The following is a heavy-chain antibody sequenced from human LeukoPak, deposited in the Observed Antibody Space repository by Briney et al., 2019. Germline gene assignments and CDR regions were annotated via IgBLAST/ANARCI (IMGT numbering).Heavy chain of an antibody. Sequence: GGPLRLSCAASGFTVSSNYMSWVRQAPGKGLEWVSVIYSGGSTYYADSVKGRFTISRDNSKNTLYLQMNSLRAEDTAVYYCARVMGGDAFDIWGQGTMVTVSS. J-gene: IGHJ3*02. CDR3: ARVMGGDAFDI. D-gene: IGHD3-16*01. V-gene: IGHV3-66*01. CDR1: GFTVSSNY. CDR2: IYSGGST.